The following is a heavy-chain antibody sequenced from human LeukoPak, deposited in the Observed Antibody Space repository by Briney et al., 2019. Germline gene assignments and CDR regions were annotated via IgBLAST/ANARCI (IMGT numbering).Heavy chain of an antibody. CDR1: GFTFSSYA. V-gene: IGHV3-64D*06. CDR3: VRGPYYGAY. CDR2: INRDEFNI. J-gene: IGHJ4*02. Sequence: GGSLRLSCSASGFTFSSYAMHWVRQAPGKGLECVSTINRDEFNIFYADLVKGRFTISREKTKNTVYLQKSSLSAEDTAIYYCVRGPYYGAYWGQGTLVTVSS. D-gene: IGHD4/OR15-4a*01.